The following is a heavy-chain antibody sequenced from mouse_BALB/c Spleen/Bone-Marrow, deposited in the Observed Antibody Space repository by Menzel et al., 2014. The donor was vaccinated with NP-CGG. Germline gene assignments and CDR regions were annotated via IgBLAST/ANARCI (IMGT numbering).Heavy chain of an antibody. Sequence: EVKVVDSGGGLVEPGGSLKLSCAASGFAFSGSDMSWVRQTPEKRLEWVAYISSGGGSTYYPDTVKGRFTISRDNAKNTLYLQMNSLKSEDTAMYYCARQRGYAYAMDYWGQGTSVTVSS. CDR2: ISSGGGST. CDR1: GFAFSGSD. J-gene: IGHJ4*01. V-gene: IGHV5-12-1*01. D-gene: IGHD3-1*01. CDR3: ARQRGYAYAMDY.